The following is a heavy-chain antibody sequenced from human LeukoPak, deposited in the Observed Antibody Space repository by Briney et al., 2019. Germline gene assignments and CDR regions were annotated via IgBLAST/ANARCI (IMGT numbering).Heavy chain of an antibody. CDR2: INSDGSST. CDR3: ARDALAVAGLFDY. J-gene: IGHJ4*02. D-gene: IGHD6-19*01. V-gene: IGHV3-74*01. Sequence: PGGSLRLSCAASGFTFSNYWMHWVRQAPGKGLVWVSRINSDGSSTNYADSVKGRFTISRDNAKNTLYLQVNSLRAEDTAVYYCARDALAVAGLFDYWGQGTLVTVSS. CDR1: GFTFSNYW.